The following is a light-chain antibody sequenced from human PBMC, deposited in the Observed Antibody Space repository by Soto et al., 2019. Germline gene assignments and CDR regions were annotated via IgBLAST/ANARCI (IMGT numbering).Light chain of an antibody. CDR2: DVS. CDR1: SSDVGGYNY. V-gene: IGLV2-11*01. J-gene: IGLJ2*01. Sequence: QSALTKPRSVSGSPGQSVTISCTGTSSDVGGYNYVSWYQQHPGKAPKLMIYDVSKRPSGVPDRFSGSKSGNTASLTISGLQAEDEADYYCCSYAGSHTLGFGGGTKVTVL. CDR3: CSYAGSHTLG.